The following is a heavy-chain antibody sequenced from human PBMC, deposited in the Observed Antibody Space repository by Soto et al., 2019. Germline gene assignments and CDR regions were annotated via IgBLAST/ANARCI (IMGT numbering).Heavy chain of an antibody. J-gene: IGHJ4*02. Sequence: QPGGSLRLSCAASGFTFSSYWMSWVRQAPGKGLEWVANIKEDGSEKYYVDSVKGRFTISRDNAKNTLYLQMNSLRAEDTAVYYCARGWRPREYYDSSYYWGQGTLVTVSS. V-gene: IGHV3-7*05. CDR1: GFTFSSYW. CDR2: IKEDGSEK. CDR3: ARGWRPREYYDSSYY. D-gene: IGHD3-22*01.